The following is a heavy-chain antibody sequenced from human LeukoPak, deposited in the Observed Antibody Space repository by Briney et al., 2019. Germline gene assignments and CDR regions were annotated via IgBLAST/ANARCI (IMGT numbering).Heavy chain of an antibody. D-gene: IGHD1-26*01. V-gene: IGHV4-59*08. Sequence: TWVRQAPGKGLEWLGYIYYSGSTNYNPSLKSRVTISVDTSKNQFSLKLSSVTAADTAVYYCARLTGALGYYYGMDVWGQGTTVTVSS. CDR3: ARLTGALGYYYGMDV. J-gene: IGHJ6*02. CDR2: IYYSGST.